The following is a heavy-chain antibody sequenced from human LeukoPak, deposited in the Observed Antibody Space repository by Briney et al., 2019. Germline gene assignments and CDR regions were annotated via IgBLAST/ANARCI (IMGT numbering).Heavy chain of an antibody. D-gene: IGHD1-14*01. CDR1: GFTFSSYA. V-gene: IGHV3-23*01. Sequence: PGGSLRLSCAASGFTFSSYAMSGVRQAPGKGLEWVSAISGSGCSTYYAVSVKGRFTISKDNSKKTLYLQMNSLRAEDTAVYYCAKLGAEPKIDYWGQGTLVTVSS. J-gene: IGHJ4*02. CDR2: ISGSGCST. CDR3: AKLGAEPKIDY.